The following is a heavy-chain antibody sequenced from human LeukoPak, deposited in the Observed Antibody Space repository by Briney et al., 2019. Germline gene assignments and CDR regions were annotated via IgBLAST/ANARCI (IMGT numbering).Heavy chain of an antibody. D-gene: IGHD4-17*01. CDR2: IAYSGST. J-gene: IGHJ4*02. CDR1: GGSISSSSYY. Sequence: SETLSLTCTVSGGSISSSSYYWTWVRQSPGKGLEWIGYIAYSGSTNYNPSLQSRVSISTDTSKSQFSLKLSSVTAADTAVYYCAKGLRYFDYWGQGILVTVSS. V-gene: IGHV4-61*01. CDR3: AKGLRYFDY.